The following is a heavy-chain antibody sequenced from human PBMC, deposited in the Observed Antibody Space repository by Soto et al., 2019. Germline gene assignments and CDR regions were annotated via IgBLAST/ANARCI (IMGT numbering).Heavy chain of an antibody. V-gene: IGHV1-69*13. J-gene: IGHJ5*02. Sequence: ASVKVSCKASGGTFSSYAISWVRQAPGQGLEWMGGIIPIFGTANYAQKFQGRVTITADESTSTAYMELSSLRSEDTAVYYCARDEVIDGYNVGDNWFDPWGQGTLVTVSS. D-gene: IGHD5-12*01. CDR3: ARDEVIDGYNVGDNWFDP. CDR1: GGTFSSYA. CDR2: IIPIFGTA.